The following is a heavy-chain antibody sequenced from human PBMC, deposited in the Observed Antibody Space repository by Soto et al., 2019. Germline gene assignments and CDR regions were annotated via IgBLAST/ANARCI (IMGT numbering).Heavy chain of an antibody. CDR1: GFTFSSYA. CDR2: ISGSGGST. CDR3: AKVAPTAGYCSSTSCRPYYYYYYMDV. D-gene: IGHD2-2*01. Sequence: GGSLRLSCAASGFTFSSYAMSWVRQAPGKGLEWVSAISGSGGSTYYADSVKGRFTISRDNSKNTLYLQMNSLRAEDTAVYYCAKVAPTAGYCSSTSCRPYYYYYYMDVWGKGTTVTVSS. J-gene: IGHJ6*03. V-gene: IGHV3-23*01.